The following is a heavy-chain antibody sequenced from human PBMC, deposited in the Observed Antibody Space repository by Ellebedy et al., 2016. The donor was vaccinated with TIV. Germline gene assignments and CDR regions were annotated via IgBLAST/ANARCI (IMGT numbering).Heavy chain of an antibody. V-gene: IGHV1-8*01. CDR3: ARVGNYYGGNPSYFFDY. CDR2: VSPKNEYR. D-gene: IGHD4-23*01. Sequence: AASVKVSCKASGYTFTSLDINWMRQAPGQGLEWMGWVSPKNEYRGYAQKFQGRVTITADESTSTAYMELSSLRSEDTAVYYCARVGNYYGGNPSYFFDYWGQGTLVTVSS. CDR1: GYTFTSLD. J-gene: IGHJ4*02.